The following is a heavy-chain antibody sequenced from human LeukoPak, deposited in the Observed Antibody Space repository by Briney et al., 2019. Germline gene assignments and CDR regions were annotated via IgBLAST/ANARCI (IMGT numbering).Heavy chain of an antibody. V-gene: IGHV1-46*01. D-gene: IGHD4-17*01. Sequence: ASVKVSCKASGYTFTSYYIHWVRQAPGQGLERMGVINPSGGGTSYAQKFQGRVTITADESTSTAYMELSSLRSEDTAVYYCARWGINDYGDPRLYYYYGMDVWGQGTTVTVSS. CDR3: ARWGINDYGDPRLYYYYGMDV. CDR1: GYTFTSYY. J-gene: IGHJ6*02. CDR2: INPSGGGT.